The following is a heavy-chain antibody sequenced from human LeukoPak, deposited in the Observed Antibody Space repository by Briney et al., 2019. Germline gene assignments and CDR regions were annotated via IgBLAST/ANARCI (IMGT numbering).Heavy chain of an antibody. J-gene: IGHJ4*02. D-gene: IGHD6-13*01. CDR3: AKDSGVLAATTVYDY. CDR2: IRYDGSNK. CDR1: GFTFSSYG. Sequence: GGSLRLSCAASGFTFSSYGMHWVRQAPGKGLEWVAFIRYDGSNKYYADSVKGRFTISRDNSKNTLYLQMNSLRAEDTAVYYCAKDSGVLAATTVYDYWGQGTLVTVSS. V-gene: IGHV3-30*02.